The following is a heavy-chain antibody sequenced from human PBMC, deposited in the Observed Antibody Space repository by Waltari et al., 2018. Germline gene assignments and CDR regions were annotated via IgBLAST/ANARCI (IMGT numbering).Heavy chain of an antibody. Sequence: QVQLVQSGVEVKKPGPSVKVSCNASGYTFTSYGICRVRQAPGQGLEWLGWVSGDNSDTNYAQKLQGRVTLTTDTSTSTAFMELRSLRSDDTAVYYCARDFYSSTDGSWNDCFDPWGQGTLVTVSS. CDR1: GYTFTSYG. CDR2: VSGDNSDT. J-gene: IGHJ5*02. V-gene: IGHV1-18*01. D-gene: IGHD2-8*01. CDR3: ARDFYSSTDGSWNDCFDP.